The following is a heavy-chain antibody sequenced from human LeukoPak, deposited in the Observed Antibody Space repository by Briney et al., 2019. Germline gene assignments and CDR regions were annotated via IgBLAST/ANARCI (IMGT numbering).Heavy chain of an antibody. CDR3: AKEGDWCGTNDY. Sequence: GGSLRLSCAASGFTFSSYAMHWVRQAPGKGLEWVAVISYDGSNKYYADSVKGRFTISRDNSKNTLYLQMNSLRAEDTAVYYCAKEGDWCGTNDYWGQGTLVTVSS. CDR1: GFTFSSYA. D-gene: IGHD1-14*01. CDR2: ISYDGSNK. V-gene: IGHV3-30*04. J-gene: IGHJ4*02.